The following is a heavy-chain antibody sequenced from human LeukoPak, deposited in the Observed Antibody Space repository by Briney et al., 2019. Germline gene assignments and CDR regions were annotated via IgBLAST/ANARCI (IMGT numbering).Heavy chain of an antibody. Sequence: PGGSLRLSCAASGFTFSSYGMHWVRQAPGKGLDWVAFIRYDGSNKYYADSVKGRFTISRDNSKNTLYLQMNSLRAEDTAVYYCAKQGDSSGPRAFDIWGQGTMVTVSS. CDR3: AKQGDSSGPRAFDI. CDR1: GFTFSSYG. D-gene: IGHD3-22*01. J-gene: IGHJ3*02. CDR2: IRYDGSNK. V-gene: IGHV3-30*02.